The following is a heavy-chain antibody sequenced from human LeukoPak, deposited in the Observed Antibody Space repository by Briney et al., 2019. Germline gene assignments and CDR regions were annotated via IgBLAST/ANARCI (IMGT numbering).Heavy chain of an antibody. D-gene: IGHD6-13*01. CDR2: IKQDGSEK. CDR1: GFTFSSYW. CDR3: ARLGGQQLVQGQEFDY. V-gene: IGHV3-7*01. Sequence: GGSLTLFCAASGFTFSSYWLSWVRQAPGKGLEWVANIKQDGSEKYYVHSVKGRFTISRDNAKNSLCLQMNSLRAEDTAVYYCARLGGQQLVQGQEFDYWGQGTLVTVSS. J-gene: IGHJ4*02.